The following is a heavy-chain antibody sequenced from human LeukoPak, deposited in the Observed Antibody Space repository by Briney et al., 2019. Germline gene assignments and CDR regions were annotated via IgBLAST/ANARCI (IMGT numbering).Heavy chain of an antibody. CDR3: ARGERWLTTPGIDY. J-gene: IGHJ4*02. Sequence: AGGSLRLSCAASGFTLSSYEMNWVRQAPGKGLEWISYINSDGGTIYYADSVKGRFTISRDNAKNSLYLQMNSLRAEDTAVYYCARGERWLTTPGIDYWGQGTLVTVSS. V-gene: IGHV3-48*03. D-gene: IGHD5-24*01. CDR1: GFTLSSYE. CDR2: INSDGGTI.